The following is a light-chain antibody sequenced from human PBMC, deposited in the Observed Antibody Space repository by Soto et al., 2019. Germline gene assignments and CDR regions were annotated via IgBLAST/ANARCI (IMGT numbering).Light chain of an antibody. V-gene: IGKV3-20*01. CDR2: ASS. J-gene: IGKJ1*01. CDR1: QSVGTK. CDR3: QQCGSSLPWT. Sequence: EIFLTQSPGTLSVYPGEKVTLSCRASQSVGTKIAWYQQKRGQAPRLLIYASSSRATGIPDRFSGSGSGTDFTLTISRLEPEDFAVYYCQQCGSSLPWTFGQGTKVEMK.